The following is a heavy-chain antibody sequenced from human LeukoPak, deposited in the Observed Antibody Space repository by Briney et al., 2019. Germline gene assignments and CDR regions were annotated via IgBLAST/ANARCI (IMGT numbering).Heavy chain of an antibody. D-gene: IGHD3-10*01. CDR3: AKGVRLWFAFYFDY. CDR2: ISGNGYNT. V-gene: IGHV3-23*01. Sequence: GGSLRLSCAGSGFTLGSYAMSWVRQAPGKGLEWVSAISGNGYNTYYADSVKGRFTISSESSGNTMYLQMHNLRAEDTAVYYCAKGVRLWFAFYFDYWGQGTLVTVSS. J-gene: IGHJ4*02. CDR1: GFTLGSYA.